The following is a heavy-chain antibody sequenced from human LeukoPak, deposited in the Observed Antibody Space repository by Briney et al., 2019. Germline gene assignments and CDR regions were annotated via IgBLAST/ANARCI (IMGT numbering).Heavy chain of an antibody. D-gene: IGHD3-22*01. Sequence: PSETLSLTCTVSGGSISSYYWSWIRQPAGKGLESIGHIYTSGSTNYNPSLKSRATMSVDTSKNQFSLKLSSITAAHTTGYYCARIRYSDRSVLARKRSYYFDYWGQGTLVTVSS. CDR3: ARIRYSDRSVLARKRSYYFDY. V-gene: IGHV4-4*07. CDR1: GGSISSYY. CDR2: IYTSGST. J-gene: IGHJ4*02.